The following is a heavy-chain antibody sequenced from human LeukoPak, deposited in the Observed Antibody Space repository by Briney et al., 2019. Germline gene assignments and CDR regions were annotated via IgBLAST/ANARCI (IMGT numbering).Heavy chain of an antibody. CDR1: VYTFTSYA. J-gene: IGHJ6*03. V-gene: IGHV7-4-1*02. CDR2: INTNTGNP. D-gene: IGHD4-23*01. Sequence: WASVKVSCKASVYTFTSYAMNWVRQAPGQGLGWMGWINTNTGNPTYAQGFTGRFVFSLDTSVSTAYLQISSLKAEDTAVYYCARGSRVNYYYMDVWGKGTTVTVSS. CDR3: ARGSRVNYYYMDV.